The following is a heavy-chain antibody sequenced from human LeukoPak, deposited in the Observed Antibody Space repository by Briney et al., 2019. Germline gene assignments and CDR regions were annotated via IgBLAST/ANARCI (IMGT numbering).Heavy chain of an antibody. D-gene: IGHD2-2*01. J-gene: IGHJ4*02. CDR1: GGSISSYY. V-gene: IGHV4-59*01. CDR3: AREGVSRYFDS. Sequence: SETLSLTCTVSGGSISSYYWSWIRQPPGKGLEWIGYFSYNGSTNYNPSLKSRITISVDTSKNQVSLRLSSVTAADTAVYYCAREGVSRYFDSWGQGTLVTVSS. CDR2: FSYNGST.